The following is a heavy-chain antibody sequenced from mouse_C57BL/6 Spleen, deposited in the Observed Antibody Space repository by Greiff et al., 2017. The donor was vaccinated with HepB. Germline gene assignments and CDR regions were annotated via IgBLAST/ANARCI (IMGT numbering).Heavy chain of an antibody. CDR2: IWRGGST. D-gene: IGHD1-1*02. CDR1: GFSFTSYG. Sequence: VQGVESGPGLVQPSQSLSITCTVSGFSFTSYGVHWVRQSPGKGLEWLGVIWRGGSTDYNAAFMSRLSITKDNSKSQVFFKMNSLQADDTAIYYCAKNGGYYDLDYWGQGTSVTVSS. V-gene: IGHV2-5*01. CDR3: AKNGGYYDLDY. J-gene: IGHJ4*01.